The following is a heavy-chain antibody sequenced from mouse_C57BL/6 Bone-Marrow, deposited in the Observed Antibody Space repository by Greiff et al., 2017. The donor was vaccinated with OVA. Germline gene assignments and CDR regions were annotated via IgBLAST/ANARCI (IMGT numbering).Heavy chain of an antibody. CDR2: IWGDGST. CDR1: GFSLTSYG. CDR3: AKKGLTGAWYFDV. Sequence: VQVVEPGPGLVAPSQCLSITCTVSGFSLTSYGVSWVRQPPGKGLEWLGVIWGDGSTNYHSALISRLSITKANYKSNVILKLNSLQADASATYYCAKKGLTGAWYFDVWGTGTTVTVSS. J-gene: IGHJ1*03. D-gene: IGHD4-1*01. V-gene: IGHV2-3*01.